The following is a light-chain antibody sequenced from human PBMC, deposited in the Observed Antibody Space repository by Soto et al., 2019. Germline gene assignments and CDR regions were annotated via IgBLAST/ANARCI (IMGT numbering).Light chain of an antibody. V-gene: IGKV1-33*01. Sequence: ASPAIRTYVAWYQRKXGEAPKLLVYAASXLELGVPSRFSGSGSGTDFTFTISRLQAEDIATYYCQQYDNVPLTLGGGTKVEI. CDR3: QQYDNVPLT. CDR2: AAS. J-gene: IGKJ4*01. CDR1: PAIRTY.